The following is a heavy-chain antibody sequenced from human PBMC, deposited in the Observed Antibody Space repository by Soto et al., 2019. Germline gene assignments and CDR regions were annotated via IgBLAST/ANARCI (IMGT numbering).Heavy chain of an antibody. D-gene: IGHD5-18*01. CDR1: DGSVSIDSNF. CDR3: ARGYSHYAH. CDR2: LYYSGPT. J-gene: IGHJ4*02. V-gene: IGHV4-61*01. Sequence: PSETLAVSCTFSDGSVSIDSNFWSWIRQPPGKGLEWIGYLYYSGPTRCNPSLESRVTISIDSSKNQVSLNLTSVTAADTAVYYCARGYSHYAHWGRGTLVTVSS.